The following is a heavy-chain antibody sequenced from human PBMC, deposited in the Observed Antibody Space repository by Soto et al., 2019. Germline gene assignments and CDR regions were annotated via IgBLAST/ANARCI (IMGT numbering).Heavy chain of an antibody. J-gene: IGHJ4*02. V-gene: IGHV3-21*01. CDR2: ISSSSSYK. CDR1: GFTFSSYS. D-gene: IGHD3-10*01. Sequence: EVQLVESGGGLVKPGGSLRLSCAASGFTFSSYSMNWVRQAPGKGLEWVSFISSSSSYKNYGDSVKGRFTISRDNAKNSLYLQMNRLRAEDTAVYYCVRGVGDYYGSGSYFDYWGQGTLVTVSS. CDR3: VRGVGDYYGSGSYFDY.